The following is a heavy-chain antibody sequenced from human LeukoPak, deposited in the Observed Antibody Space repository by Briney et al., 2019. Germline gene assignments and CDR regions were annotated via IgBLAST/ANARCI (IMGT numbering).Heavy chain of an antibody. D-gene: IGHD3-3*01. CDR3: ARDLYTIFGVLIQVFDI. CDR2: INPNNGVT. Sequence: GASVKVSCKASGYTFTGYYIHWVRQAPGQGPEWMGWINPNNGVTNYAQKFQGRVTMTRDTSISTAYMELSGLRSDDTAVYYCARDLYTIFGVLIQVFDIWGQGTMVTVSS. CDR1: GYTFTGYY. V-gene: IGHV1-2*02. J-gene: IGHJ3*02.